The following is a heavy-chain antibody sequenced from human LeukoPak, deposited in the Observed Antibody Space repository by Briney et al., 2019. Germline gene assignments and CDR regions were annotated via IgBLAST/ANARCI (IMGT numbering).Heavy chain of an antibody. CDR1: GFTFSSYA. J-gene: IGHJ6*03. Sequence: PGGSLRLSCAASGFTFSSYAMHWVRQAPGKGLEWVAVISYDGSNKYYADSVKGRFTISRDNSKNTLYLQMNSLRAEDTAVYYCAKELWPCSGGSCYRSYMDVWGKGTTVTVSS. CDR2: ISYDGSNK. D-gene: IGHD2-15*01. CDR3: AKELWPCSGGSCYRSYMDV. V-gene: IGHV3-30*04.